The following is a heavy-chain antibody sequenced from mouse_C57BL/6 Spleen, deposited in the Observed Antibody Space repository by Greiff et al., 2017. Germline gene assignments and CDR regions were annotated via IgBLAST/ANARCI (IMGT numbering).Heavy chain of an antibody. CDR3: ARGGECEGEHYCDD. Sequence: VQLQQSGPELVKPGASVKISCKASGYTFSTSCMDWVKQRPGKGLEWIGRFYTGDGDTNYTETFKGQDTMTADKSSSTAYLQLSSLTSEDSAVYFCARGGECEGEHYCDDWGKGTTVTVAA. V-gene: IGHV1-82*01. J-gene: IGHJ2*01. D-gene: IGHD2-13*01. CDR2: FYTGDGDT. CDR1: GYTFSTSC.